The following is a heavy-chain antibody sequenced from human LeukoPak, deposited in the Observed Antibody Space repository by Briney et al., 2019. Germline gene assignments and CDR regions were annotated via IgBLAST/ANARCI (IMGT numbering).Heavy chain of an antibody. CDR3: AREAAGFDP. J-gene: IGHJ5*02. CDR1: GGSISSYY. CDR2: IYYSGST. D-gene: IGHD6-25*01. V-gene: IGHV4-59*01. Sequence: SSGTLSLTCTVSGGSISSYYWSWIRQPPGKGLEWIGYIYYSGSTNYNPSLKSRVTISVDTSKNQFSLKLSSVTAADTAVYYCAREAAGFDPWGQGTLVTVSS.